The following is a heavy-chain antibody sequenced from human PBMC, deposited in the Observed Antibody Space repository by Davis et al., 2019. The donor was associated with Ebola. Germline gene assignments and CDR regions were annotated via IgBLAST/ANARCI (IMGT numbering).Heavy chain of an antibody. D-gene: IGHD2-2*01. V-gene: IGHV1-18*01. CDR1: GYTFTSYG. Sequence: ASVKVSCKASGYTFTSYGLIWVRQAPGQGLEWMGWISAYNGNTNYAQKLQGRVTMTTDTSTSTAYMELRSLRSDDTAVYYCARTLGYCSSNSCYYYYGMDVWGQGTTVTVSS. CDR3: ARTLGYCSSNSCYYYYGMDV. J-gene: IGHJ6*02. CDR2: ISAYNGNT.